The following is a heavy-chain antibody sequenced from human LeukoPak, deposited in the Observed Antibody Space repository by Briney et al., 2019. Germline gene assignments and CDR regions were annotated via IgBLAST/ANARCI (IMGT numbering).Heavy chain of an antibody. J-gene: IGHJ5*02. CDR1: GGTFSSYA. CDR2: IIPILGIA. V-gene: IGHV1-69*04. D-gene: IGHD6-13*01. CDR3: ATLYSSRS. Sequence: GASVKVSCKASGGTFSSYAISWVRQAPGRGLEWMGRIIPILGIANYAQKFQGRVTITADKSTSTAYMELSSLRSEDTAVYYCATLYSSRSWGQGTLVTVSS.